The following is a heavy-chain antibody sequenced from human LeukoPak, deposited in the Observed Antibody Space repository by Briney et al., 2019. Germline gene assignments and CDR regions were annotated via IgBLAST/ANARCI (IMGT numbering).Heavy chain of an antibody. CDR1: GFTFSSYA. D-gene: IGHD6-19*01. CDR3: ARDSRVAGYNWFDP. V-gene: IGHV3-30*01. CDR2: ISYDGSNK. J-gene: IGHJ5*02. Sequence: GGSLRLSCAASGFTFSSYAMHWVRQAPGKGLEWVAVISYDGSNKYYADSVKGRFTISRDNSKNTLYLRMNSLRAEDTAVYYCARDSRVAGYNWFDPWGQGTLVTVSS.